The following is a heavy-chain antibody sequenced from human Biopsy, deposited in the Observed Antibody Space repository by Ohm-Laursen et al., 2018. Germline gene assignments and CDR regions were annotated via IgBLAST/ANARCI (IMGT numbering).Heavy chain of an antibody. Sequence: SSLRLSCAASGFTFQDHAMHWVRQASGKGLEWVSGISWNSGSINYAVSVQGRFTISRDNAKNSLYLQMNSLRVEDTALYFCARLGELHGLWYFDFWGQGALVTVSS. CDR2: ISWNSGSI. CDR3: ARLGELHGLWYFDF. D-gene: IGHD2-21*01. CDR1: GFTFQDHA. J-gene: IGHJ4*02. V-gene: IGHV3-9*01.